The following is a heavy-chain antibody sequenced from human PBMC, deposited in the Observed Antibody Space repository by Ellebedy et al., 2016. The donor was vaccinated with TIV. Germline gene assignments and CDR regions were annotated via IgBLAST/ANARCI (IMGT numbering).Heavy chain of an antibody. D-gene: IGHD6-19*01. J-gene: IGHJ4*02. CDR1: GFTFSSYG. V-gene: IGHV3-33*01. Sequence: PGGSLRLSCAASGFTFSSYGMHRVRQAPGKGLEWVAVIWYDGSNKYYADSVKGRFTISRDNSKNTLYLQMNSLRAEDTAVYYCAREWQWLANTTDYWGQGTLVTVSS. CDR2: IWYDGSNK. CDR3: AREWQWLANTTDY.